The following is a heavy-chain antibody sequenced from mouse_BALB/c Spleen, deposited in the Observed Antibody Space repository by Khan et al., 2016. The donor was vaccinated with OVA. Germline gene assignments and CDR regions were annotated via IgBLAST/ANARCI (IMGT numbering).Heavy chain of an antibody. CDR3: ATYYRYVMDY. V-gene: IGHV2-2*01. CDR1: GFSLINYD. CDR2: IWSGGST. Sequence: QVQLQQSGPGLVQPSQSLSITCSVSGFSLINYDVHWVRQSPGKGLEWLGVIWSGGSTDSNAAFISRLSISKDNSKSQVFFKMNSLQADDTAIYYCATYYRYVMDYWGQGTSVTVSS. D-gene: IGHD2-14*01. J-gene: IGHJ4*01.